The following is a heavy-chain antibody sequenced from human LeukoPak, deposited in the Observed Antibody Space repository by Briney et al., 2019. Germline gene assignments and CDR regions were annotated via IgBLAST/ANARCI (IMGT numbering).Heavy chain of an antibody. CDR1: GDSISRYY. V-gene: IGHV4-59*13. D-gene: IGHD6-13*01. CDR3: ASHLFDPAAYDY. Sequence: SETLSLTCTVSGDSISRYYWSWIRQPPGKGLEWIGHIYYSGSTRYNPSLKSRVTISVDTSKNQISLNLSSVTAADTAVYYCASHLFDPAAYDYWDQGTLVTVSS. CDR2: IYYSGST. J-gene: IGHJ4*02.